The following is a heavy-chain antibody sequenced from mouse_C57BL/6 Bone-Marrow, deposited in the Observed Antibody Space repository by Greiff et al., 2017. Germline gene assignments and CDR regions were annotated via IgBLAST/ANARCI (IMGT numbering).Heavy chain of an antibody. D-gene: IGHD1-1*01. CDR1: GYTFTSYW. J-gene: IGHJ1*03. V-gene: IGHV1-55*01. CDR3: ARKSSYVDWYFDV. CDR2: IYPGSGST. Sequence: QVQLQQPGAELVKPGASVKMSCKASGYTFTSYWITWVKQRPGQGLEWIGDIYPGSGSTNYNEKFKSKATLTVDKSSSTAYMQLSSLTSEDSAVYYCARKSSYVDWYFDVWGTGTTVTVSS.